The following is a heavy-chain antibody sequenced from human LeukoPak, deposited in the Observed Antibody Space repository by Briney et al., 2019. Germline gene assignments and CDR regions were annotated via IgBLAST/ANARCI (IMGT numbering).Heavy chain of an antibody. CDR3: AKGPLRGTAAAIDY. J-gene: IGHJ4*02. V-gene: IGHV3-30*18. CDR2: ISYDGRNI. D-gene: IGHD2-2*01. CDR1: GLTFNNYS. Sequence: GGSLRLSCAASGLTFNNYSMHWVRQAPGKGLEWVAVISYDGRNIHYPDSVKGRFTISRDISTDTLWLQMDSLRTEDTAAYYCAKGPLRGTAAAIDYWGQGTLVTVSS.